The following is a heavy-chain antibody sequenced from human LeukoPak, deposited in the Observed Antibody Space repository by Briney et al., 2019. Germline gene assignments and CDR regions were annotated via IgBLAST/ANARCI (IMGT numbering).Heavy chain of an antibody. V-gene: IGHV4-34*01. CDR3: ARGFIVGATSYYYYYMDV. CDR1: GGSFSGYY. D-gene: IGHD1-26*01. CDR2: INHSGGT. J-gene: IGHJ6*03. Sequence: PSETLSLTCAVYGGSFSGYYWSWIRQPPGKGLEWIGEINHSGGTNYNPSLKSRVTISVDTSKNQFSLKLSSVTAADTAVYYCARGFIVGATSYYYYYMDVWGKGTTVTVSS.